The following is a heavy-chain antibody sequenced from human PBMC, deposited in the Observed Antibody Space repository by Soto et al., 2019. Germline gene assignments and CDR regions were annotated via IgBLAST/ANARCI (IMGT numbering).Heavy chain of an antibody. V-gene: IGHV1-69*05. CDR1: GGTFSNYA. J-gene: IGHJ4*02. CDR3: ARGPDYEGYCAD. Sequence: QVRPAQSGAEVKKPGSSVKVSCKASGGTFSNYAIGWVRQAPGQGLEWMGVIILPFGTPNYAQKFQGAVTITTDESMTTVYMEVSGLRSEDTAVYYCARGPDYEGYCADWGRGTLVTVTS. D-gene: IGHD3-22*01. CDR2: IILPFGTP.